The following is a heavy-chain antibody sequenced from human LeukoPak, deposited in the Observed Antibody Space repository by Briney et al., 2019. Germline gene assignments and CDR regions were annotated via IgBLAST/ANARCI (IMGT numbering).Heavy chain of an antibody. CDR1: GYSISSGYY. J-gene: IGHJ3*02. CDR3: AGRWQPAIGAFDI. CDR2: IYHSGST. D-gene: IGHD4-23*01. Sequence: PSETLSLTCAVSGYSISSGYYWGWIRQPPGKGLEWIGSIYHSGSTYYNPSLKSRVTISVDTSKNQFSLKLSSVTAADTAVYYCAGRWQPAIGAFDIWGQGTMVTVSS. V-gene: IGHV4-38-2*01.